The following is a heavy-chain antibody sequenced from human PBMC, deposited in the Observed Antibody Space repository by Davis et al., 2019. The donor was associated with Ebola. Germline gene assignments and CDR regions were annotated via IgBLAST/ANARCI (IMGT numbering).Heavy chain of an antibody. V-gene: IGHV4-34*01. J-gene: IGHJ6*02. D-gene: IGHD2-15*01. Sequence: MPGGSLRLSCAVYGGSFSGYYWSWIRQPPGKGLEWIGEINHSGSTNYNPSLKSRVTISVDTSKNHFSLTLSSVTAADTAVYYCARGRVVVVVAAIYYYNGMDVWGQGTTVTVSS. CDR1: GGSFSGYY. CDR2: INHSGST. CDR3: ARGRVVVVVAAIYYYNGMDV.